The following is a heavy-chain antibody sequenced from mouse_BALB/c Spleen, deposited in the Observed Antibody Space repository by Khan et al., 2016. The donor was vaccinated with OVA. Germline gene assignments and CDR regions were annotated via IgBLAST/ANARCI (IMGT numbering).Heavy chain of an antibody. V-gene: IGHV1S81*02. CDR3: TRGGYGGFAY. J-gene: IGHJ3*01. CDR2: INPSNGGT. CDR1: GYTFTSYY. D-gene: IGHD1-2*01. Sequence: QVQLQQSGAELVKPGASVKLSCKASGYTFTSYYIYWMKQRPGQGLEWIGEINPSNGGTNCNEKFKSKATLTVDKSSSTAYMQLSSLTSEDSAVYYCTRGGYGGFAYWGQGTLVTVSA.